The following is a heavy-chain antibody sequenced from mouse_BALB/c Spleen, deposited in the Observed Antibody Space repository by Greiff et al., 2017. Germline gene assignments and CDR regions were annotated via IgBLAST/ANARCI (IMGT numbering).Heavy chain of an antibody. CDR3: ARYYGYGGYFDY. CDR1: GFTFSSFG. V-gene: IGHV5-17*02. Sequence: EVKLVESGGGLVQPGGSRKLSCAASGFTFSSFGMHWVRQAPEKGLEWVAYISSGSSTIYYADTVKGRFTISRDNPKNTLFLQMTSLRSEDTAMYYCARYYGYGGYFDYWGQGTTLTVSS. CDR2: ISSGSSTI. D-gene: IGHD2-2*01. J-gene: IGHJ2*01.